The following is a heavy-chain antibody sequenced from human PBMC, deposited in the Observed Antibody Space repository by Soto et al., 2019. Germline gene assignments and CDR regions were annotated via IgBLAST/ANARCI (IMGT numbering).Heavy chain of an antibody. D-gene: IGHD1-20*01. J-gene: IGHJ6*02. V-gene: IGHV4-59*01. Sequence: SETLSLTCTVSGGSINDYYWSWIRQPPGKGLEWIGYIYYSGITNYNPSLKSRVTISVDTSKNQFSLKLSSVTAADTAVYYCARYKSNYYYGMDVWGQGTTVTVSS. CDR2: IYYSGIT. CDR3: ARYKSNYYYGMDV. CDR1: GGSINDYY.